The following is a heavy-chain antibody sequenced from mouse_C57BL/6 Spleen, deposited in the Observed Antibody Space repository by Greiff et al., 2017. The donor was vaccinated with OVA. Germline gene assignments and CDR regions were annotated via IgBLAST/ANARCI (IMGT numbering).Heavy chain of an antibody. D-gene: IGHD1-1*01. CDR1: GYTFTSYG. Sequence: QVQLQQSGAELARPGASVKLSCKASGYTFTSYGISWVKQRTGQGLEWIGEIYPRSGNNYYNEKFKGKATLTADKSSSTAYMELRSLTSEDSAVYFCASMTTVVSWGDYWGQGTTLTVSS. J-gene: IGHJ2*01. V-gene: IGHV1-81*01. CDR2: IYPRSGNN. CDR3: ASMTTVVSWGDY.